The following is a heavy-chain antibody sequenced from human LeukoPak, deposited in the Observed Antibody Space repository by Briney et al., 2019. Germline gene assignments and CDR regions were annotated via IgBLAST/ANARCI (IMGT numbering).Heavy chain of an antibody. Sequence: PSETLSLTCTVSGVSISSYYWSWIRQPAGKGLEWIGRIYTSGSTNYNPSLKSRVTMSVDTSKNHFSLKLSSVTAADTAVYYCATIAAAGTSPFDYWGQGTLVTVSS. V-gene: IGHV4-4*07. CDR1: GVSISSYY. J-gene: IGHJ4*02. CDR3: ATIAAAGTSPFDY. D-gene: IGHD6-13*01. CDR2: IYTSGST.